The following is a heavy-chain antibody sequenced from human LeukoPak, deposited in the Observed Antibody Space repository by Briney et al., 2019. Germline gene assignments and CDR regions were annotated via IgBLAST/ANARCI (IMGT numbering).Heavy chain of an antibody. D-gene: IGHD5-24*01. CDR1: GFTFSSYS. V-gene: IGHV3-21*01. J-gene: IGHJ4*02. CDR3: ARDFVEMATIGTFDY. Sequence: GGSLRLSCAASGFTFSSYSMNWVRQAPGKGLEWVSSISSSSSYIYYADSVKGRFTISRDNAKNSLYLQMNSLRAEDTAVYYRARDFVEMATIGTFDYWGQGTLVTVSS. CDR2: ISSSSSYI.